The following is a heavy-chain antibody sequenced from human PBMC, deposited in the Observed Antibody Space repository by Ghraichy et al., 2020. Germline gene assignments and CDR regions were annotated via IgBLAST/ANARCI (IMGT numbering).Heavy chain of an antibody. Sequence: SETLSLTCAVSGGSISSGGYSWSWIRQPPGKGLEWIGYIYHSGSTYYNPSLKSRVTISVDRSKNQFSLKLSSVTAADTAVYYCARGTVDYYDSSGYSILDVWGQGTTVTVSS. D-gene: IGHD3-22*01. CDR2: IYHSGST. CDR3: ARGTVDYYDSSGYSILDV. J-gene: IGHJ6*02. V-gene: IGHV4-30-2*01. CDR1: GGSISSGGYS.